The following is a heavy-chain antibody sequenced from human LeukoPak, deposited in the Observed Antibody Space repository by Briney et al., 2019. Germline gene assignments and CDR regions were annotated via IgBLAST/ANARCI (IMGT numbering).Heavy chain of an antibody. CDR1: GFTFSSYA. J-gene: IGHJ4*02. D-gene: IGHD2-8*02. V-gene: IGHV3-23*01. CDR2: ISGSGGST. Sequence: GGSLRLSCAASGFTFSSYAMHWVRQAPGKGLEWVAAISGSGGSTYYADSVKGRFTISRDNSKNTLYLQMNSLRAEDTAVYYCAKDSASGGTRNYWGQGTLVTVSS. CDR3: AKDSASGGTRNY.